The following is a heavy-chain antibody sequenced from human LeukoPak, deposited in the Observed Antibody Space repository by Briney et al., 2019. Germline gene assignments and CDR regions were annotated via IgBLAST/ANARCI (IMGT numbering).Heavy chain of an antibody. CDR3: ARDREGWNYSYYYYYYMDV. V-gene: IGHV6-1*01. Sequence: SQTLSLTCAISGDSVSSNSAAWNWIRQSPSRGLEWLGRTYYRSKWYNDYAVSVKSRITINPDTSKNQFSLQLNSVTPEDTAVYYCARDREGWNYSYYYYYYMDVWGKGTTVTVSS. D-gene: IGHD1-7*01. CDR1: GDSVSSNSAA. J-gene: IGHJ6*03. CDR2: TYYRSKWYN.